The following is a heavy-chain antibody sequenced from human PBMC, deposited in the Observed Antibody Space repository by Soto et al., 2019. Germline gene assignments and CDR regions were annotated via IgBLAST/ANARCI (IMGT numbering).Heavy chain of an antibody. Sequence: EVQLVESGGGLVQPGRSLRLSCAASGFTFDDYAMHWVRQAPGKGLEWVSGISWNSGSIGYADSVKGRFTISRDNAKNSLYLQMNSLRAEDTALYYCAKSRGGRITMVRGFDYWGQGTLVTVSS. CDR1: GFTFDDYA. CDR2: ISWNSGSI. J-gene: IGHJ4*02. V-gene: IGHV3-9*01. CDR3: AKSRGGRITMVRGFDY. D-gene: IGHD3-10*01.